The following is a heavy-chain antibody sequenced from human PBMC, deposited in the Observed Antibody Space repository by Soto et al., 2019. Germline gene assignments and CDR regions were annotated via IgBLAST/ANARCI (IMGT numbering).Heavy chain of an antibody. CDR2: INHSVST. V-gene: IGHV4-34*01. CDR1: GESFSGPY. D-gene: IGHD3-22*01. J-gene: IGHJ6*02. CDR3: ARRRNKFTTDFYYYGMDV. Sequence: PXATLWRSVGVSGESFSGPYGSWIRQSPGKGLDWSGQINHSVSTNYNPSLKSRVTISIDTSKNQFSLKLRSVTAADTAVYFCARRRNKFTTDFYYYGMDVWGQGTTVTVSS.